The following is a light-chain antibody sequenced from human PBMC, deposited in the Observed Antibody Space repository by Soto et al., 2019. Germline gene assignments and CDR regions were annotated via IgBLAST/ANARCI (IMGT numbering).Light chain of an antibody. CDR3: GADHGSGSNFVWV. Sequence: QSVLTQPPSASASLGASVTLTCTLSSAYNNYKVDWYQQSPGKGPRFVMRVGTGGIVGSKGDGIPDRFSALGSGLNRYLIIKNVQEEDESDYHCGADHGSGSNFVWVFGGGTKVTVL. J-gene: IGLJ3*02. CDR1: SAYNNYK. V-gene: IGLV9-49*01. CDR2: VGTGGIVG.